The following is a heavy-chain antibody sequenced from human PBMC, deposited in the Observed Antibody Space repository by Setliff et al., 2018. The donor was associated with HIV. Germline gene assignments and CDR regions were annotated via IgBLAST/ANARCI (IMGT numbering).Heavy chain of an antibody. Sequence: SSETLSLTCAVSGYSISSGYYWGWIRQPPGKGLEWIGSIYHSGSTYYNPSLKSRVTISVDTSNNQFSLKLSSVTAADTAVYYCAREFDGSGTERVYWFDPWGQGTLVTVSS. CDR2: IYHSGST. D-gene: IGHD3-10*01. J-gene: IGHJ5*02. CDR3: AREFDGSGTERVYWFDP. V-gene: IGHV4-38-2*02. CDR1: GYSISSGYY.